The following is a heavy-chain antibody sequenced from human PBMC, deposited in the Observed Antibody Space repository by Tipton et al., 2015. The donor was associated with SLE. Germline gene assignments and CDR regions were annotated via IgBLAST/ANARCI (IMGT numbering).Heavy chain of an antibody. J-gene: IGHJ3*01. D-gene: IGHD6-19*01. V-gene: IGHV3-48*03. CDR3: ARELIAVGGDASDV. CDR2: ITNSGSAV. Sequence: GSLRLSCAASGFSFSDYEMNWVRQAPGEGLEWLSYITNSGSAVNYADSVRGRFTISRDNAKNSLYLQMNSLRVEDTAVYYCARELIAVGGDASDVWGQGTKVTVSS. CDR1: GFSFSDYE.